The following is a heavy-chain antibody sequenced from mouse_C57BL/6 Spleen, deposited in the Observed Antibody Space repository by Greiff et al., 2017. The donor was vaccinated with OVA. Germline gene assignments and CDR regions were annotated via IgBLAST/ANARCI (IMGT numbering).Heavy chain of an antibody. V-gene: IGHV1-26*01. D-gene: IGHD2-5*01. J-gene: IGHJ4*01. CDR1: GYTFTDYY. Sequence: VQLQQSGPELVKPGASVKISCKASGYTFTDYYMNWVKQSHGKSLEWIGDINPNNGGTSYNQKFKGKATLTVDKSSSTAYMELRSLTSEDSAVYYCADSNGYAMDYWGQGTSVTVSS. CDR3: ADSNGYAMDY. CDR2: INPNNGGT.